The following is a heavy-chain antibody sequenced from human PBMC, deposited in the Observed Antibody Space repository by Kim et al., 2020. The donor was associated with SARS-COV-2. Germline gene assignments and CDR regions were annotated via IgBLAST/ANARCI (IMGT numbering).Heavy chain of an antibody. D-gene: IGHD3-16*01. CDR2: ISGSGGST. Sequence: GGSLRLSCAASGFTFSSYAMSWVRQAPGKGLEWVSAISGSGGSTYYADSVKGRFTISRDNSKNTLYLQMNSLRAEDTAVYHCAKDGGDGYYYYGMDVWGHGTTVTVSS. J-gene: IGHJ6*01. CDR3: AKDGGDGYYYYGMDV. CDR1: GFTFSSYA. V-gene: IGHV3-23*01.